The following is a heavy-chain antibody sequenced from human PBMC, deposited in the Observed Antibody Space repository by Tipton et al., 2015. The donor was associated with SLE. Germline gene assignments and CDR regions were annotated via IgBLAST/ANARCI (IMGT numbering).Heavy chain of an antibody. CDR2: IYTSGST. CDR1: GGSISSGSYY. Sequence: TLSLTCTVSGGSISSGSYYWSWIRQPAGKGLEWIGYIYTSGSTNYNPSLKSRVTISVDTSKNQFSLKLSSVTAADTAVYYCARDHSSGSAFDYWGQGPLVTVSS. D-gene: IGHD6-19*01. J-gene: IGHJ4*02. V-gene: IGHV4-61*09. CDR3: ARDHSSGSAFDY.